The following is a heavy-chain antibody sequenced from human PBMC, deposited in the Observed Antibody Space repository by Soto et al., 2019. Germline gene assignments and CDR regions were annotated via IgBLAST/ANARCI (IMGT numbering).Heavy chain of an antibody. CDR2: INAGNGNT. J-gene: IGHJ3*02. V-gene: IGHV1-3*01. CDR1: GYTFTTYY. D-gene: IGHD2-2*01. CDR3: ARRYCSSTSCCFDI. Sequence: GASVKVSCKASGYTFTTYYLHWVRQAPGQRLEWMGWINAGNGNTKYSQKFQGRVTITRDTSASTAYMELSSLRSEDTAVYYCARRYCSSTSCCFDIWGQGTMVTVSS.